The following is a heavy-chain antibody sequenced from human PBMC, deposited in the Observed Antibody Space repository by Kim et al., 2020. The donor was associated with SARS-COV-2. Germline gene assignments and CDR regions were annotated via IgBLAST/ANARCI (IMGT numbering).Heavy chain of an antibody. Sequence: GSTYNAEAVKGRLTVARDSARNTEYLQMKSLRSDDTGIYYCVKGAWLDYWGPGTRVTVSS. V-gene: IGHV3-23*01. CDR2: GST. D-gene: IGHD5-12*01. CDR3: VKGAWLDY. J-gene: IGHJ4*02.